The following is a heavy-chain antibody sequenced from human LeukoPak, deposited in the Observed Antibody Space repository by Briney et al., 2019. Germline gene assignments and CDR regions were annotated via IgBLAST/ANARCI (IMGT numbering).Heavy chain of an antibody. D-gene: IGHD2-21*02. Sequence: SETLSLTCAVYGGSFSDYYWSWIRQPPGKGLEWIGYMYYRGSTNYNPSLKSRVTISVDTSKNQFSLNLSSVTAADTAVYYCARSPGVTAISRFDPWGQGTLVTVSS. CDR2: MYYRGST. V-gene: IGHV4-59*01. J-gene: IGHJ5*02. CDR3: ARSPGVTAISRFDP. CDR1: GGSFSDYY.